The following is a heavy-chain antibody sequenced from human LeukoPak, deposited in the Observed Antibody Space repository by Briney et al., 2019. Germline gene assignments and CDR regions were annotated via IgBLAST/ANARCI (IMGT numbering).Heavy chain of an antibody. J-gene: IGHJ6*03. CDR1: GGSISSYY. Sequence: SETLSLTCTVSGGSISSYYWSWIQQPPGKGLEWIGYVYYAGSTNYNPSLKSRVTISVDTSKNQVSLKLSYVTAADTAVYYCARETLAVAGMPYYYYYMDVWGKGTTVTVSS. D-gene: IGHD6-19*01. CDR2: VYYAGST. CDR3: ARETLAVAGMPYYYYYMDV. V-gene: IGHV4-59*01.